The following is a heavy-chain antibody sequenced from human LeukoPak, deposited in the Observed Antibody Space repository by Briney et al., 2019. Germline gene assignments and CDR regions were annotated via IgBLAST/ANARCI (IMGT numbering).Heavy chain of an antibody. D-gene: IGHD2-15*01. Sequence: GGSLRLSCAASGFTFSSYRMNWVRQAPGKGLEWVSSISSSSSYIYYADSVKGRFTISRDNAKNSLYLQMNSLRAEDTAVYYCARDRIYYYYGMDVWGQGTTVTVSS. J-gene: IGHJ6*02. CDR1: GFTFSSYR. CDR3: ARDRIYYYYGMDV. V-gene: IGHV3-21*01. CDR2: ISSSSSYI.